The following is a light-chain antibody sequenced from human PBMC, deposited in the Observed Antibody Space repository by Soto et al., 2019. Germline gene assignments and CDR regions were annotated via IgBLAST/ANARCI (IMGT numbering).Light chain of an antibody. V-gene: IGLV2-14*01. Sequence: QSVLTQPASVSGSLRQSITISCTGTSSDVGGYNFVSWYQQHPGKVPKLMIYEVSNRPSGVSNRFSGSKSGNTASLTISGLQAEDEADYYCSSYTSSSTLVVFGGGTTVTVL. CDR2: EVS. CDR3: SSYTSSSTLVV. CDR1: SSDVGGYNF. J-gene: IGLJ2*01.